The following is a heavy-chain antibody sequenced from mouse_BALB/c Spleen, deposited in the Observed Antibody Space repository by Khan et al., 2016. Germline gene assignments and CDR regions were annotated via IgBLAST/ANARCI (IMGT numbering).Heavy chain of an antibody. CDR2: IFPGSGST. CDR1: GYTFTDYY. Sequence: QVQLKQSGTELPRPGASVKLSCKASGYTFTDYYLHWVKQRTGQGLEWIGEIFPGSGSTYYNEKFKGKASLTAETSSSTAYMQLSSLTSEDSAVYFCARSYYGYFAMDYWGHGASVTVSS. CDR3: ARSYYGYFAMDY. J-gene: IGHJ4*01. V-gene: IGHV1-77*01. D-gene: IGHD1-2*01.